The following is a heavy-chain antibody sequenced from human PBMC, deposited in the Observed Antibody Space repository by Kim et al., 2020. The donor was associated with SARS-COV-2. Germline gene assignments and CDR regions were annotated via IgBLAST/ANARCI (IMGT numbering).Heavy chain of an antibody. J-gene: IGHJ5*02. Sequence: SETLSLTCAVYGGSFSGYYWSWIRQPPGKGLEWIGEINHSGSTNYNPSLKSRVTISVDTSKNQFSLKLSSVTAADTAVYYCARGLRYLRSSSGWYGGWFDPWGQGTLVTVSS. CDR1: GGSFSGYY. CDR2: INHSGST. D-gene: IGHD6-19*01. V-gene: IGHV4-34*01. CDR3: ARGLRYLRSSSGWYGGWFDP.